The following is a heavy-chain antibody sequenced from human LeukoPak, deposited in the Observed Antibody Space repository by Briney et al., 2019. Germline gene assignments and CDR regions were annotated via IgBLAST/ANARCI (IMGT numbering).Heavy chain of an antibody. D-gene: IGHD3-16*01. CDR3: AGEGGRGVHFDY. V-gene: IGHV3-21*01. CDR1: GFTFSSYS. J-gene: IGHJ4*02. CDR2: ISSSSSYI. Sequence: GGSLRLSCAASGFTFSSYSMNWVRQAPGKGLEWVSSISSSSSYIYYADSVKGRFTISRDNAKNSLYLQMNSLRAEDTAVYYCAGEGGRGVHFDYWGQGTLVTVSS.